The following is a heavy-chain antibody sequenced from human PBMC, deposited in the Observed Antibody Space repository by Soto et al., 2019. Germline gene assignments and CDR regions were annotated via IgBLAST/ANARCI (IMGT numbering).Heavy chain of an antibody. V-gene: IGHV1-2*04. J-gene: IGHJ6*02. D-gene: IGHD3-10*01. Sequence: ASVKVSCKASGYTFTGYYMHWVRQAPGQGLEWMGWINPNSGGTNYAQKFQGWVTMTRDTSISTAYMELSRLRSDDTAVYYCARGITMVRGVIRGPRHYYGMDVWGQGTTVTVSS. CDR1: GYTFTGYY. CDR2: INPNSGGT. CDR3: ARGITMVRGVIRGPRHYYGMDV.